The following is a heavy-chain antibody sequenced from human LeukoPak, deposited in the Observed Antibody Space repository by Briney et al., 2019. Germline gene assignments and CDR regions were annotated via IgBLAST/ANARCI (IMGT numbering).Heavy chain of an antibody. CDR2: ISAYKGNT. CDR3: ARGKSSSSWYRWFDP. Sequence: ASAKVSCKASGYTFTSYGISWVRQAPGQGLEWMGWISAYKGNTNYAHKLQGRVTMTTATSTSTAYMELRRLRSDDTAVYYCARGKSSSSWYRWFDPWGQGTLVTVSS. CDR1: GYTFTSYG. D-gene: IGHD6-13*01. J-gene: IGHJ5*02. V-gene: IGHV1-18*01.